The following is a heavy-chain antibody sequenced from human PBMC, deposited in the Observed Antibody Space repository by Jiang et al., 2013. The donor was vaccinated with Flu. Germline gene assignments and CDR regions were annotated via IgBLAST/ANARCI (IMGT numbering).Heavy chain of an antibody. CDR3: ASSKMVRGVIPKQALDY. CDR1: GGSFSGYY. D-gene: IGHD3-10*01. CDR2: INHSGST. Sequence: LLKPSETLSLTCAVYGGSFSGYYWSWIRQPPGKGLEWIGEINHSGSTNYNPSLKSRVTISVDTSKNQFSLKLSSVTAADTAVYYCASSKMVRGVIPKQALDYWGQGTLVTVSS. V-gene: IGHV4-34*01. J-gene: IGHJ4*02.